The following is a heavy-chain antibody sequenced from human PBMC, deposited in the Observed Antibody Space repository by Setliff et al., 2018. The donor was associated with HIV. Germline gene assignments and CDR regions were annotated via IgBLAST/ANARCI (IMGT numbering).Heavy chain of an antibody. J-gene: IGHJ6*03. Sequence: GASVKVSCKASGYTFINYHITWVRQAPGQGLEWVGSISASSVNTNYTQGRVTMTTDISTSTAYMELRSLRSDDSAVYFCARVPVSSYYYYMDVWGKGTTVTV. V-gene: IGHV1-18*01. CDR3: ARVPVSSYYYYMDV. D-gene: IGHD6-13*01. CDR1: GYTFINYH. CDR2: ISASSVNT.